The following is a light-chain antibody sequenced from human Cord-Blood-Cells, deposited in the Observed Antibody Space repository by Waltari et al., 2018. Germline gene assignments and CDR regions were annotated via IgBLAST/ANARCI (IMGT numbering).Light chain of an antibody. Sequence: QSALTQPASVSGSPGQSITISCTGTSSDVGGYNYVSWYQQHPGKAPKLMIYEDSNRPAGVSNRFSGSNSGNTASLTISGLQAEDEANYYCSSYTSSSTLVFGTGTKVTVL. V-gene: IGLV2-14*01. J-gene: IGLJ1*01. CDR2: EDS. CDR3: SSYTSSSTLV. CDR1: SSDVGGYNY.